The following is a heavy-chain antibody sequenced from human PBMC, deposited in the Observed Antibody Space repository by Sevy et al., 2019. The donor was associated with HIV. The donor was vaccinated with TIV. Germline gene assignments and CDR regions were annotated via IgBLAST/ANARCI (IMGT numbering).Heavy chain of an antibody. Sequence: GGSLRLSCAASGFTFSSYAMSWVRQAPGKGLEWVSAISGSGGSTYYADSVKGRFTISRDNSKNTLYLQMNSLRAEDTAVYYCATVRGWELPRKYYFDYWGQGTLVTVSS. D-gene: IGHD1-26*01. V-gene: IGHV3-23*01. CDR3: ATVRGWELPRKYYFDY. CDR1: GFTFSSYA. J-gene: IGHJ4*02. CDR2: ISGSGGST.